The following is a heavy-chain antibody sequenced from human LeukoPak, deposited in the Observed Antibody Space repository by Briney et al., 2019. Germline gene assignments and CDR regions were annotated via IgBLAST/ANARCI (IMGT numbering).Heavy chain of an antibody. J-gene: IGHJ4*02. V-gene: IGHV4-30-4*01. D-gene: IGHD2-2*01. CDR3: AREVGYCSSSSCKYYFDF. Sequence: SQTLSLTCTVSGASINSGDYYWSWIRQPPGKDLEWIGYIYYGGSTYYSPSLKSRVTISEDTSKNQFSLKLSSVTAADTAVYFCAREVGYCSSSSCKYYFDFWGQGTLVTVSS. CDR2: IYYGGST. CDR1: GASINSGDYY.